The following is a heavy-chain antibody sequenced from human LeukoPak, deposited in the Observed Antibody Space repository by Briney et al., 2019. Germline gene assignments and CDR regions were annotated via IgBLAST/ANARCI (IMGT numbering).Heavy chain of an antibody. J-gene: IGHJ6*02. Sequence: GGSLRLSCAASGFTFSSYSMNWVRQAPGKGLEWVSVIYGGGSTYYADSVKGRFTISRDNSKNTLYLQMNSLRDEDTAVYYCARDSTPANYYYGMDVWGQGTTVTVSS. CDR2: IYGGGST. CDR3: ARDSTPANYYYGMDV. CDR1: GFTFSSYS. D-gene: IGHD2-2*01. V-gene: IGHV3-53*01.